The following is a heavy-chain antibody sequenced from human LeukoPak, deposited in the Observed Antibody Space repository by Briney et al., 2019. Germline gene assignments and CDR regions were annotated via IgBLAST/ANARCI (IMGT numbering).Heavy chain of an antibody. CDR1: GGSISSYY. J-gene: IGHJ1*01. CDR3: ARERLYTRSWGFQL. CDR2: IFYSGST. Sequence: SETLSLTCTVSGGSISSYYWSWIRQPPGKGLEWIGYIFYSGSTNYNPSLKSRVTISVDTSKNQFSLKLSSVTAADTAVYYCARERLYTRSWGFQLWGQGTLVIVSS. D-gene: IGHD6-13*01. V-gene: IGHV4-59*01.